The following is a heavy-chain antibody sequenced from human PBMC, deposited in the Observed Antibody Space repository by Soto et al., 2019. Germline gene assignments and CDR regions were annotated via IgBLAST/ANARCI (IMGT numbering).Heavy chain of an antibody. CDR1: AGSFIGYY. Sequence: SETLSLTCAVYAGSFIGYYWRWIRQLPRKGLEWIGEVNHSGSTNYNPALKSRVTISVDTSKNQFSLKLSSVTAAETAVYYCARGRTYYDFWSGYYTEWFDPWGQGTLVTVSS. D-gene: IGHD3-3*01. CDR3: ARGRTYYDFWSGYYTEWFDP. J-gene: IGHJ5*02. V-gene: IGHV4-34*01. CDR2: VNHSGST.